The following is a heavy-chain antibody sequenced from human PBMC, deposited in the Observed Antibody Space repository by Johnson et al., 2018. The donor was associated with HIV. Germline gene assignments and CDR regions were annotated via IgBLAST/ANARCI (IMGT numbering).Heavy chain of an antibody. J-gene: IGHJ3*01. D-gene: IGHD3-10*01. CDR2: ISFDGNQK. V-gene: IGHV3-30*03. CDR3: YCTDHCGAGSESKGTFDA. Sequence: QVQLVESGGGVVQPGKSLTLSCVASGLSFSNFGIHWVRQAPGKGPEWVAVISFDGNQKKYAYSVQGRFTIPRDNSKNTLYLQMTSMRQDDTAVYSCYCTDHCGAGSESKGTFDAWGQGTMVTVSS. CDR1: GLSFSNFG.